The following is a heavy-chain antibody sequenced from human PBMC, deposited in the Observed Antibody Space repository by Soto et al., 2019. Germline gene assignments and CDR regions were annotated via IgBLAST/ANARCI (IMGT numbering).Heavy chain of an antibody. V-gene: IGHV4-30-2*01. CDR2: IYHSGST. CDR3: ARVGYSSGWYNWFDP. D-gene: IGHD6-19*01. J-gene: IGHJ5*02. CDR1: GGSISRGGYS. Sequence: SETLSLTCAVSGGSISRGGYSWSWIRQPPGKGLEWIGYIYHSGSTYYNPSLKSRVTISVDRSKNQFSLKLSSVTAADTAVYYCARVGYSSGWYNWFDPWGQGTLVTVSS.